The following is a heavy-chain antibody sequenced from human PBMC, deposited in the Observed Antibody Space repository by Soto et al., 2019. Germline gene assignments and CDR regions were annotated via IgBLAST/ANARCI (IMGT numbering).Heavy chain of an antibody. J-gene: IGHJ4*02. V-gene: IGHV3-33*01. CDR1: GFTFSSYG. D-gene: IGHD3-22*01. CDR3: ARDRGSGYYNAIDY. Sequence: GGSLRLSCVAPGFTFSSYGLHWVRQAPGKGLEWVAVIWYDGSNKYYADSVKGRFTISRDNSKNTLYLQMNSLRAEDTAVYYCARDRGSGYYNAIDYWGQGTLVTVSS. CDR2: IWYDGSNK.